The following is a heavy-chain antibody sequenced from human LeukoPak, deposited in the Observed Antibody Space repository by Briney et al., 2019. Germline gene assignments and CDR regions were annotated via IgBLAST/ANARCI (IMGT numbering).Heavy chain of an antibody. V-gene: IGHV3-30-3*01. CDR2: ISYDGGNK. Sequence: PGGSLRLSCAASGFTISSYAMHWVRQAPGKGLEWVAVISYDGGNKYYADSVKGRFTISRDNSKNTLYLQMNSLRAEDTAVYYCARDLLEYSSSELDYWGQGTLVTVSS. CDR3: ARDLLEYSSSELDY. J-gene: IGHJ4*02. CDR1: GFTISSYA. D-gene: IGHD6-6*01.